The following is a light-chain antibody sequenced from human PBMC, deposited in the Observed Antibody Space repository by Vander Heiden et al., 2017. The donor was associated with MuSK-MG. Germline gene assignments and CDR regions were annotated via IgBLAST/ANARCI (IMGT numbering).Light chain of an antibody. CDR3: CSYAGSSNVV. CDR1: SRDVGSYNL. CDR2: EVS. V-gene: IGLV2-23*02. J-gene: IGLJ2*01. Sequence: QSALTQPASVSGSPGQSITISCTGNSRDVGSYNLVSWYQQHPGKGPKLMIYEVSKRPSGVSNRFSGSKSGNTASLTISGLQAEDEADYYCCSYAGSSNVVFGGGTKLTVL.